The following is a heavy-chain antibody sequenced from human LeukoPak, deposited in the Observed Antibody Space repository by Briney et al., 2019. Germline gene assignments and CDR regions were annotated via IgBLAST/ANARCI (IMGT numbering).Heavy chain of an antibody. V-gene: IGHV4-4*07. CDR3: ARETSGSYREFDY. Sequence: SETLSLTCTVSGGSISSYYWCCIRQPAGKGLEWIGRIYTSGSTNYNASLKSRVSMSVDTSKNRFSMWLSSVTAADTSVLYCARETSGSYREFDYWGQGTLVTVSS. J-gene: IGHJ4*02. D-gene: IGHD1-26*01. CDR1: GGSISSYY. CDR2: IYTSGST.